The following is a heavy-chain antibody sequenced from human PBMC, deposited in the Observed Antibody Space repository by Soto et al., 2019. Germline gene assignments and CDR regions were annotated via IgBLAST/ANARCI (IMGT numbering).Heavy chain of an antibody. J-gene: IGHJ6*02. V-gene: IGHV4-31*03. Sequence: SETLSLTCSVSGGSISSVGHYWTWIRQQPGKGLVWIGYIYSSGSTDCNPSLKSRVTISVDRSKNQFSLNLSSVTAADTAIYYCARESGGYDSSTRYGLDVWGQGTTVT. CDR2: IYSSGST. CDR3: ARESGGYDSSTRYGLDV. CDR1: GGSISSVGHY. D-gene: IGHD6-25*01.